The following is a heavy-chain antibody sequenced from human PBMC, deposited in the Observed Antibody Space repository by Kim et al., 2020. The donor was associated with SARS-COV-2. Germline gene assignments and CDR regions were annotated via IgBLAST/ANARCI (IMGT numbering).Heavy chain of an antibody. Sequence: TYYNPSLKSRVTISVDTSKNQFSLKLSSVTAADTAVYYCARLGDLDAFDIWGQGTMVTVSS. V-gene: IGHV4-39*01. CDR2: T. CDR3: ARLGDLDAFDI. J-gene: IGHJ3*02. D-gene: IGHD3-16*01.